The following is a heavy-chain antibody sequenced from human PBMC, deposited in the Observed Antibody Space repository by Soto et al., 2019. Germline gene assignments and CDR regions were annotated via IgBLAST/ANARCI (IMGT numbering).Heavy chain of an antibody. V-gene: IGHV4-34*01. CDR3: ARVGCSSTSCYWGIYYYYYYMDV. J-gene: IGHJ6*03. CDR1: GGSFSGYY. CDR2: INHSGST. Sequence: PSETLSLTCAVYGGSFSGYYWSWIRQPPGKGLEWIGEINHSGSTNYNPSLKSRVTISVDTSKNQFSLKLSSVTAADTAVYYCARVGCSSTSCYWGIYYYYYYMDVWGKGTTVTVSS. D-gene: IGHD2-2*01.